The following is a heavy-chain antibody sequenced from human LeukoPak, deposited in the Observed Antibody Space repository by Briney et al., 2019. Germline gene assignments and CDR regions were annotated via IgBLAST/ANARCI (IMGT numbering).Heavy chain of an antibody. V-gene: IGHV4-38-2*01. Sequence: PSETLSLTCAVSGYSISSGYYWGWIRQPPGKGLEWLGSIYHSGSTYYSPSLKSRVTISVDTSKNQFSLKLSSVTAADTAVYYCASAMTSVTRDAFDIWGQGTMVTVSP. CDR3: ASAMTSVTRDAFDI. CDR1: GYSISSGYY. J-gene: IGHJ3*02. D-gene: IGHD4-17*01. CDR2: IYHSGST.